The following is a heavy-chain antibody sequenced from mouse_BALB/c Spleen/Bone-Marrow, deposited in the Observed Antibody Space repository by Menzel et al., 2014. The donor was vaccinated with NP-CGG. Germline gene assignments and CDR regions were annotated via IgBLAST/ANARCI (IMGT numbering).Heavy chain of an antibody. CDR2: INNNDGNT. CDR1: GFTFSSYG. J-gene: IGHJ2*01. CDR3: ARDNYGIRFDY. V-gene: IGHV5-6-3*01. Sequence: EVKLMESGGGLVQPGGSLKLSCAASGFTFSSYGMSWVRQTPDKRLELVATINNNDGNTYYPDSVKGRFTISRDNAKNTLYLQMSSLKSEDTAMYYCARDNYGIRFDYWGQGTTLTVSS. D-gene: IGHD1-1*01.